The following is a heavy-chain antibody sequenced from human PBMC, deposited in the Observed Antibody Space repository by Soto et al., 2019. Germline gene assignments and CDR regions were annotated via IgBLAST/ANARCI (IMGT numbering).Heavy chain of an antibody. J-gene: IGHJ4*02. CDR1: GFTFSSYW. V-gene: IGHV3-7*01. CDR2: IKQDGSEK. Sequence: GGSLRLSCAASGFTFSSYWMSWVRQAPGKGLEWVANIKQDGSEKYYVDSVKGRFTISRDNAKNSLYLQMNSLRAEDTAVYYCASGYCSGGRCYPYYFDYWGQGILVTVSS. CDR3: ASGYCSGGRCYPYYFDY. D-gene: IGHD2-15*01.